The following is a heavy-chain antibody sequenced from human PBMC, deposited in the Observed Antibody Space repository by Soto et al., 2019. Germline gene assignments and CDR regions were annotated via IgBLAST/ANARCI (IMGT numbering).Heavy chain of an antibody. J-gene: IGHJ4*02. Sequence: EVQLVESGGGLVQPGGSLRLSCAASGFTFSSYWMHWVRQAPGKGLVWVSRINSDGSSTSYADSVKGRFTISRDNAKNTMYLQMNSLGAEDTGVYYCAYSAGPDVLLWFGGTGVFYYWGQGTLVTVSS. CDR3: AYSAGPDVLLWFGGTGVFYY. D-gene: IGHD3-10*01. V-gene: IGHV3-74*01. CDR1: GFTFSSYW. CDR2: INSDGSST.